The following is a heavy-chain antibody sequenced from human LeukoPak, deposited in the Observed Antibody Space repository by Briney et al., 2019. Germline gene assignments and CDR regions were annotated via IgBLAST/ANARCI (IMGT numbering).Heavy chain of an antibody. CDR3: ARDLYSSGP. D-gene: IGHD3-22*01. V-gene: IGHV3-23*01. J-gene: IGHJ5*02. Sequence: SGGSLRLSCAASGFTFNTNAMSWVRQAPGKGLEWVSAISGRTGGTYYADSVKGRFTISRDNSKNTLYLQLNSLRAEDTAVYYCARDLYSSGPWGQGTLVTVSS. CDR1: GFTFNTNA. CDR2: ISGRTGGT.